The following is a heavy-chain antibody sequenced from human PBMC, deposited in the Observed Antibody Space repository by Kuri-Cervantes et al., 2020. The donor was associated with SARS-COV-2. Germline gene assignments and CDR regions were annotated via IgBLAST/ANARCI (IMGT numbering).Heavy chain of an antibody. CDR3: AKDLAYYDSWSGYRMSGYGMDV. J-gene: IGHJ6*02. Sequence: GGSLRLSCAASGFTFSSYGMHWVRQAPGKGLEWVAVISYDGSNKYYADSVKGRFTISRDNSKNTLYLQMNSLRAEDTVVYYCAKDLAYYDSWSGYRMSGYGMDVWGQGTTVTVSS. V-gene: IGHV3-30*18. D-gene: IGHD3-3*01. CDR2: ISYDGSNK. CDR1: GFTFSSYG.